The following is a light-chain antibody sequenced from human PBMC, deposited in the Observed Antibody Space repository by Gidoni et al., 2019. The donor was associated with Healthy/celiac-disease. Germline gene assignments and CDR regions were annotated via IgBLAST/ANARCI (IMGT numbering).Light chain of an antibody. CDR3: QQYNNWHPIT. V-gene: IGKV3-15*01. CDR2: GAS. Sequence: EIVMTQSPATLSVSPGERATLSCRASQSVSINLAWYQQKPGQAPRLLIYGASTRATGIPARFSGSGSGTEFTLTISSLQSEDFAVYYCQQYNNWHPITFGQGTRLEIK. J-gene: IGKJ5*01. CDR1: QSVSIN.